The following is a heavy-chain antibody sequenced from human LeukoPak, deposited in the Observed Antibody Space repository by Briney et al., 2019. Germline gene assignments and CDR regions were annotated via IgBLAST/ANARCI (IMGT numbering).Heavy chain of an antibody. Sequence: IYYSGSTYYNPSLKSRVTISVDTSKNQFSLKLSSVTAADTAVYYCARFRDSSGPPGFDYWGQGTLVTVSS. V-gene: IGHV4-31*02. D-gene: IGHD3-22*01. J-gene: IGHJ4*02. CDR2: IYYSGST. CDR3: ARFRDSSGPPGFDY.